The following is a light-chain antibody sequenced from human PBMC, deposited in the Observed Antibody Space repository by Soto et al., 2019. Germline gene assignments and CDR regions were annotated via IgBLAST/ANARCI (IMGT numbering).Light chain of an antibody. J-gene: IGKJ1*01. CDR1: QSIASW. V-gene: IGKV1D-12*01. CDR2: AAS. Sequence: DIQMTQSPSSVSVSVGDRVTITCRASQSIASWLAWYQQKPGKAPKFLIYAASSLQSGVPSRFTGSGSGTDFTLIISSLQPEDFATYYCQQASSLPWTFDQGTKVEIK. CDR3: QQASSLPWT.